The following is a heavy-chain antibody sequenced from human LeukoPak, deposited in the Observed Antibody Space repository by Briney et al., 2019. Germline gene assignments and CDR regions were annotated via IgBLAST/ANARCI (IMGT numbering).Heavy chain of an antibody. V-gene: IGHV4-59*01. Sequence: SETLSLTCTVSGGSISSYYWSWIRQPPGKGLEWIGYIYYSGSTNYNPSLKSRVTISVDTSKNPFSLKLSSVTAADTAVYYCARDQGGSGSYYNGFDYWGQGTLVTVSS. CDR3: ARDQGGSGSYYNGFDY. D-gene: IGHD3-10*01. CDR1: GGSISSYY. J-gene: IGHJ4*02. CDR2: IYYSGST.